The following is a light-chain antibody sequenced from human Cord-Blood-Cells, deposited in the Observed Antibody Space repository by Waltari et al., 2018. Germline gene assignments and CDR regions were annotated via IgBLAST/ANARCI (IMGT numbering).Light chain of an antibody. CDR3: DSRDSSGNLVV. Sequence: SSELTQDPAVSVALGQTVRITCQGASLRSYYASWYQKKPGQAPVLVLYGKNNRPSGIPDRLPGSSLGNTASLTITGAQAEDEADYDCDSRDSSGNLVVFGGGTKLTVL. V-gene: IGLV3-19*01. J-gene: IGLJ2*01. CDR2: GKN. CDR1: SLRSYY.